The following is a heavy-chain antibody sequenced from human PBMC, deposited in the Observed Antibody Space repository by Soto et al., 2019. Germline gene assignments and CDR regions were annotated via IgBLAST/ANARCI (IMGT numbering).Heavy chain of an antibody. CDR1: GFTFSSYD. Sequence: EVQLVESGGGLVQPGGSLRLSCAASGFTFSSYDMHWVRQATGKGLEWVSAIGTAGDTYYPGSVKGRFTISRENAKNSLYLQMNSLRAEDTAVYYCARAGSGGEILRWGQGTLVTVSS. D-gene: IGHD3-16*01. CDR2: IGTAGDT. J-gene: IGHJ4*02. CDR3: ARAGSGGEILR. V-gene: IGHV3-13*01.